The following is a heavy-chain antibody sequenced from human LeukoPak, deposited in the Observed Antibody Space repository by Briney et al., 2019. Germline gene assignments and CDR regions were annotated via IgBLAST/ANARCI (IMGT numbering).Heavy chain of an antibody. CDR2: IYYSGST. D-gene: IGHD6-13*01. CDR1: GGSISSSSYY. Sequence: SETLSLTCTVSGGSISSSSYYWGWIRQPPGKGLEWIGSIYYSGSTYYNPSLKSRVTISVDTSKNQFSLKLSSVTAADTAVYYCAGGTFGVAHHSSSAFQHWGQGILVTVSS. CDR3: AGGTFGVAHHSSSAFQH. V-gene: IGHV4-39*01. J-gene: IGHJ1*01.